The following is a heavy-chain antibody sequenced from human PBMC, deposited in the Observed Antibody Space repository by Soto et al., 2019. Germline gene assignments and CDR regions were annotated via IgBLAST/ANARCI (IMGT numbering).Heavy chain of an antibody. CDR3: ARGDRRYFDWLLTRGAFDI. V-gene: IGHV4-34*01. D-gene: IGHD3-9*01. CDR1: GGSFSGYY. J-gene: IGHJ3*02. Sequence: ETLSLTCAVYGGSFSGYYWSWIRQPPGKGLEWIGEINHSGSTNYNPSLKSRVTISVDTSKNQFSLKLSSVTAADTAVYYCARGDRRYFDWLLTRGAFDIWGQGTMVTVSS. CDR2: INHSGST.